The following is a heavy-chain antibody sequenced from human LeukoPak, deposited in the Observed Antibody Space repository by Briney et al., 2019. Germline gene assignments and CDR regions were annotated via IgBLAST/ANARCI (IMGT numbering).Heavy chain of an antibody. J-gene: IGHJ3*02. V-gene: IGHV3-7*03. CDR2: IKQDGNEK. CDR1: GFSVGSFW. Sequence: GGSLRLSCAASGFSVGSFWMNWVRQAPGKGLEWVANIKQDGNEKYYMDSVKGRFSISRDTSKNTVYLQMNSLRAEDTAVYYCARELWEHGAFDIWGQGTMVTVSS. CDR3: ARELWEHGAFDI. D-gene: IGHD1-26*01.